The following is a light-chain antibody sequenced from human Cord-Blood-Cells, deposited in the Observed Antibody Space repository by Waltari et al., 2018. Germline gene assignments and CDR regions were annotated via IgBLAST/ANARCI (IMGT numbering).Light chain of an antibody. J-gene: IGKJ2*01. Sequence: DIQLTQSPSTLSASVGDRVTITCRASQSISSWFAWYQQKPGKAPKLLMYKASSLESGVPSRFSGSGSGTEFTLTISSLQPDDFATYYCQQYNSYAYTFGQGTKLEIK. CDR3: QQYNSYAYT. CDR2: KAS. V-gene: IGKV1-5*03. CDR1: QSISSW.